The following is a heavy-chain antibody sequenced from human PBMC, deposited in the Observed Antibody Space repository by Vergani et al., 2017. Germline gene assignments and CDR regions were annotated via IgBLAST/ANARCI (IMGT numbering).Heavy chain of an antibody. V-gene: IGHV1-69*01. Sequence: QVQLVQSGAEVKKPGSPVKVPCKAPGGPFSSYAISWVRQAPGQGLEWVGGIIPIFGTANDAQKFQGRVTITADESTSTAYMELRSLGSEDTAVYYCARLRLGELSPNYYYMDVWGKGTTVTVSS. J-gene: IGHJ6*03. CDR2: IIPIFGTA. CDR3: ARLRLGELSPNYYYMDV. CDR1: GGPFSSYA. D-gene: IGHD3-16*02.